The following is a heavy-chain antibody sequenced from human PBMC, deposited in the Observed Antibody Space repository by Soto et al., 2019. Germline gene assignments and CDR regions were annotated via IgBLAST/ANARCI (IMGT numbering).Heavy chain of an antibody. Sequence: SGPTLVNPTETLTLTCTVSGFSLTTGKMGVSWIRQPPGKALEWLAHIFSDNERSYSTSLQGRLTISKDTSGSQVVLSMTNVDPVDTATYYCARMNVDSYQFYYAMDVWGQGTTVTAP. D-gene: IGHD4-17*01. CDR3: ARMNVDSYQFYYAMDV. V-gene: IGHV2-26*01. CDR2: IFSDNER. CDR1: GFSLTTGKMG. J-gene: IGHJ6*02.